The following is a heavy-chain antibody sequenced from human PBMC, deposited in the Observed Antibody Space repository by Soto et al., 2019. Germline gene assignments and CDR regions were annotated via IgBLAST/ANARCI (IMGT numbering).Heavy chain of an antibody. CDR2: ISSGSSDT. Sequence: GGYLRLSCEASGFTFSRVNMNWVRQVPGKGLEWVASISSGSSDTWYADSVKGRFIISRDNAQNSLFLQMNTLRPEDTAMYYCARMAYSGPGTQVTVSS. CDR3: ARMAY. J-gene: IGHJ4*02. CDR1: GFTFSRVN. V-gene: IGHV3-21*01.